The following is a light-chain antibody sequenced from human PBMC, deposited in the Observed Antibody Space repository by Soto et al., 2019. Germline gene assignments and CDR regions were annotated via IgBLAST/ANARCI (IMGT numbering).Light chain of an antibody. V-gene: IGLV2-14*03. CDR3: SSYTDSSARV. J-gene: IGLJ3*02. Sequence: QSALTQPASVSGSPGQSITTSCAGTNSDIGSYNYVSWYQHFPGKAPRLVIYDVNNRPSGVPNRFSGSKSGNTASLTISGLQAEDEADYYCSSYTDSSARVFGGGTKVTVL. CDR1: NSDIGSYNY. CDR2: DVN.